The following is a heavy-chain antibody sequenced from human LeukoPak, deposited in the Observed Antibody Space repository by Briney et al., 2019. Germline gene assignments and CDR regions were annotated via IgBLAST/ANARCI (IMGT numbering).Heavy chain of an antibody. J-gene: IGHJ6*03. CDR2: ISSSSSTI. Sequence: GGSLRLSCAAPGFTFSSYSMNWVRQAPGKGLEWVSYISSSSSTIYYADSVKGRFTISRDNAKNSLYLQMNSLRAEDTAVYYCARSEDYCSSTSCHRFDYYYYMDVWGKGTTVTVSS. D-gene: IGHD2-2*01. CDR3: ARSEDYCSSTSCHRFDYYYYMDV. V-gene: IGHV3-48*01. CDR1: GFTFSSYS.